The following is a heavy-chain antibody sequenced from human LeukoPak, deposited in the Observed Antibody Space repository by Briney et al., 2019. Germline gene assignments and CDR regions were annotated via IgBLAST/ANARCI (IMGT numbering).Heavy chain of an antibody. CDR1: GFTFSRYA. CDR3: ASLGGGPRDYYYYYMDV. D-gene: IGHD3-10*01. J-gene: IGHJ6*03. Sequence: GGSLRLSCAASGFTFSRYAMNWVRQAPGKGLEWVSYINTDSSDIHYADSVKGRFTISRDNAKNSLYLQMNSLRAEDTALYYCASLGGGPRDYYYYYMDVWGKGTTVTVSS. CDR2: INTDSSDI. V-gene: IGHV3-21*05.